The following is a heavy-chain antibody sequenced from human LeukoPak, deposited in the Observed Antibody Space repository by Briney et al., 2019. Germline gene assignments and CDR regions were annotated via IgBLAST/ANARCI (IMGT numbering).Heavy chain of an antibody. CDR3: ARGLVAAGNSFDY. Sequence: GGSLRLSCAASGFTFSSYSMNWVRQAPGKGPEWVSYISSSSSTIYYADSVNGRFTISRDNARNTLYLQMNSLRAEDTAVYYCARGLVAAGNSFDYWGQGTLVTVSS. CDR1: GFTFSSYS. CDR2: ISSSSSTI. J-gene: IGHJ4*02. V-gene: IGHV3-48*04. D-gene: IGHD6-13*01.